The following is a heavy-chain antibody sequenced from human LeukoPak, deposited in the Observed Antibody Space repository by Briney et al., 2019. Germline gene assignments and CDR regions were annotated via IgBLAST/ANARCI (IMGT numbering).Heavy chain of an antibody. V-gene: IGHV1-18*01. CDR1: GYTFTSYG. J-gene: IGHJ4*02. Sequence: ASVRVSCKASGYTFTSYGINWVRQAPGQGLEWLGRISPHNRNTHSAQKFQGRVTMTTDISTITAYMELRSLRSDDTAVYYCARGGFLTCSMNHFDYWGQGTLVTVSS. CDR2: ISPHNRNT. D-gene: IGHD3-9*01. CDR3: ARGGFLTCSMNHFDY.